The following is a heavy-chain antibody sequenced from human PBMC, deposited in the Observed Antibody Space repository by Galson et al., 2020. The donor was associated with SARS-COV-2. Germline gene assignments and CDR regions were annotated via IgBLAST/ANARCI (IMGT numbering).Heavy chain of an antibody. J-gene: IGHJ5*02. Sequence: GGSLRLSCAASGFTFSRFWMHWVRQAPGKGLVWVSRINADGSSTAYADSVKGRFTISRDNAKNTRYLQMNSLRAEDTAVYYCAGERGYCTGDSCYPDNWFDPWGQGTLVTVSS. CDR2: INADGSST. V-gene: IGHV3-74*01. CDR3: AGERGYCTGDSCYPDNWFDP. D-gene: IGHD2-15*01. CDR1: GFTFSRFW.